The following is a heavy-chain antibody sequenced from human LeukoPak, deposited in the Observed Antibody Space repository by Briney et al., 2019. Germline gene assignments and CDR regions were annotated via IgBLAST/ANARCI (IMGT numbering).Heavy chain of an antibody. J-gene: IGHJ4*02. CDR3: AREFKVGAKLVGY. CDR2: MNPNSGNT. D-gene: IGHD1-26*01. Sequence: ASVKVSCKASGCTFTSYDINWVRQATGQGLEWMGWMNPNSGNTGYAQKFQGRVTMTRNTSISTAYMELSSLRSEDTAVYYCAREFKVGAKLVGYWGQGTLVTVSS. CDR1: GCTFTSYD. V-gene: IGHV1-8*01.